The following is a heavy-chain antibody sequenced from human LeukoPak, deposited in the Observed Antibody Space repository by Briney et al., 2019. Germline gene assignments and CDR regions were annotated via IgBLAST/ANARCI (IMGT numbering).Heavy chain of an antibody. D-gene: IGHD3-10*01. CDR3: ARPITMVRGVPSDY. Sequence: PGGSLRLSCAASGFTFSSYWMSWVRQAPGQGLEWVANIMQDGSEEYYVDSVRGRFTISRDNAKKSLYLQMNSLRAEDTAVYYCARPITMVRGVPSDYWGQGTLVTVSS. V-gene: IGHV3-7*01. J-gene: IGHJ4*02. CDR1: GFTFSSYW. CDR2: IMQDGSEE.